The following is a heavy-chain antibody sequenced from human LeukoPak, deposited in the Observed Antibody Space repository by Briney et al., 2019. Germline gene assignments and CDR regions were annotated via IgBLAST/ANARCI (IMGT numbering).Heavy chain of an antibody. CDR1: GGSISSGGYY. Sequence: PSQTLSLACTVSGGSISSGGYYWSWIRQHPGKGLEWIGYIYYSGSTNYNPSLESRVTISVDTSKNQFSLKLSSATAADTAMYYCARLPYSSGWYVYWGQGTLVTVSS. CDR2: IYYSGST. D-gene: IGHD6-19*01. V-gene: IGHV4-31*03. CDR3: ARLPYSSGWYVY. J-gene: IGHJ4*02.